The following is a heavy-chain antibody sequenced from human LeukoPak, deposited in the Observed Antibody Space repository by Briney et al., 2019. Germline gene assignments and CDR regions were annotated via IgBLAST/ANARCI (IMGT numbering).Heavy chain of an antibody. D-gene: IGHD6-6*01. Sequence: SVKVSCKAPVGTPTSYTICSVRQAPGQGGEWVGRIFPILVIANYAQKFQGRVTITADKSTSTAYMELSSLRSEDTAVYYREREGGQYSSSSLGDWSQGTLVTVPS. V-gene: IGHV1-69*04. CDR2: IFPILVIA. CDR3: EREGGQYSSSSLGD. J-gene: IGHJ4*02. CDR1: VGTPTSYT.